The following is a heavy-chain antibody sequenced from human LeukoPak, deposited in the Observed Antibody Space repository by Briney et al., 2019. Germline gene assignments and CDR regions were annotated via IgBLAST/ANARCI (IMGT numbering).Heavy chain of an antibody. J-gene: IGHJ4*02. Sequence: PSETLSLTCTVFGGSISSGDYYWSWIRQPPGKGLEWIGYIYYSGSTYYNPSLKSRVTISVDTSKNQFSLKLSSVTAADTAVYYCARLYYYDSSGYPLYYFDYWGQGTLVTVSS. CDR1: GGSISSGDYY. CDR3: ARLYYYDSSGYPLYYFDY. CDR2: IYYSGST. V-gene: IGHV4-30-4*01. D-gene: IGHD3-22*01.